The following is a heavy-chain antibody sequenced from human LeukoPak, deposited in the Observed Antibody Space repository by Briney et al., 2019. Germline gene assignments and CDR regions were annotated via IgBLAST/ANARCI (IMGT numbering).Heavy chain of an antibody. Sequence: SGGSLRLSCAASGFTFSSYDMSWLRQSPGKGLEWVSSISCSCGSTYYADSVRGRFTISRDNYKNMLYLQINSLRAEDTAVYYCAKNMIRGVIMSSSFDYWGQGTLVTVSS. V-gene: IGHV3-23*01. J-gene: IGHJ4*02. CDR2: ISCSCGST. CDR3: AKNMIRGVIMSSSFDY. CDR1: GFTFSSYD. D-gene: IGHD3-10*01.